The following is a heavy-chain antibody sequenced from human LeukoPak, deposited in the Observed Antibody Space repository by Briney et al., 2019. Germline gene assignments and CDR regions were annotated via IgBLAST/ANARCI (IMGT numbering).Heavy chain of an antibody. V-gene: IGHV4-59*01. CDR2: IYYSGST. CDR1: GGFISSYY. CDR3: AMKGSSGYYYYVV. D-gene: IGHD3-22*01. Sequence: SETLSLTCTVSGGFISSYYWSWIRQPPGKGLEWIGYIYYSGSTNYNPSLKSRVTISVDTSKNQFSLKLSSVTAADTAVYYCAMKGSSGYYYYVVWGQGTLVTVSS. J-gene: IGHJ4*02.